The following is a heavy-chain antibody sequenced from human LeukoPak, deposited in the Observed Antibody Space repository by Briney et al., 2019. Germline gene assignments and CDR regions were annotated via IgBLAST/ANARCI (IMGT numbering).Heavy chain of an antibody. CDR1: GHTFIDYY. D-gene: IGHD2-21*02. J-gene: IGHJ4*02. V-gene: IGHV1-2*02. Sequence: ASVKVSCKASGHTFIDYYMHWVRQAPGQGLEWIGWISPNSGGTKSVQKFQGRVTMTRDTSITTVYMELSGLSFDDTAVYYCARDGRCGGDCYASWGQGTLVTVSS. CDR3: ARDGRCGGDCYAS. CDR2: ISPNSGGT.